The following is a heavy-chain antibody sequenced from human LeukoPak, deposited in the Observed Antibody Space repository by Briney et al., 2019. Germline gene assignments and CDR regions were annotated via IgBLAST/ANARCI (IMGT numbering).Heavy chain of an antibody. V-gene: IGHV4-61*02. J-gene: IGHJ4*02. CDR3: ARGTAYYDFWSGYGGVRSYYFDY. D-gene: IGHD3-3*01. CDR1: GGSISSGGYY. Sequence: SETLSLTCAVSGGSISSGGYYWSWIRQPAGKGLEWIGRIYTSGNTNYNPSLKSRATISVDTSKNQFSLELSSVTAADTAVYYCARGTAYYDFWSGYGGVRSYYFDYWGQGTLVTVSS. CDR2: IYTSGNT.